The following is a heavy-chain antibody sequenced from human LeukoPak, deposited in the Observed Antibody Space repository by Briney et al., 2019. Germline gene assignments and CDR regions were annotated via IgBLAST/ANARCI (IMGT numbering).Heavy chain of an antibody. CDR3: ARSRGFGELSSFDY. CDR1: GGSISSGDYY. D-gene: IGHD3-10*01. V-gene: IGHV4-30-4*01. J-gene: IGHJ4*02. CDR2: IYYSGST. Sequence: SETLSLTCTVSGGSISSGDYYWSWIRQPPGKGLEWIGYIYYSGSTYYNPSLKSRVTISVDTSKNQFSLKLSSVTAADTAVYYCARSRGFGELSSFDYWGQGTLVTVSS.